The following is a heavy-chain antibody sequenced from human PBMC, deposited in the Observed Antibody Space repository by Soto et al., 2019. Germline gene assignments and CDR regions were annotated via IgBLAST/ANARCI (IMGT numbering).Heavy chain of an antibody. Sequence: GESLKISCTASGYSFANHWIGWVRQKPGRGLEWMGNIYPDDSETTYSPSFQGQVTISADKSISTAYLQWSSLRASDTAMYYCARRVSGYDPYFDYWGQGTLVTVSS. CDR1: GYSFANHW. J-gene: IGHJ4*02. V-gene: IGHV5-51*01. CDR2: IYPDDSET. D-gene: IGHD6-25*01. CDR3: ARRVSGYDPYFDY.